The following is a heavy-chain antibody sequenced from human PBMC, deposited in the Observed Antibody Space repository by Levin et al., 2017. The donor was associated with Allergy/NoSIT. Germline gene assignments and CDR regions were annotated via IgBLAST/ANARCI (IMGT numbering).Heavy chain of an antibody. CDR1: GFTFSSYA. V-gene: IGHV3-23*01. CDR2: ISGSGDST. J-gene: IGHJ4*02. CDR3: AKDAYYAKGYYFDY. Sequence: GESLKISCAASGFTFSSYAMSWVRQAPGKGLEWVSAISGSGDSTYYADSMKGRFTISRDNSKNTLYLQMNSLRAEDTAVYYCAKDAYYAKGYYFDYWGQGTLVTVSS. D-gene: IGHD2-2*01.